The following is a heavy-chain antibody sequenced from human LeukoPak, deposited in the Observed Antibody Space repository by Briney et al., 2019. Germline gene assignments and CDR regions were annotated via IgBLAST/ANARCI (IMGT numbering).Heavy chain of an antibody. D-gene: IGHD3-10*01. V-gene: IGHV5-51*01. J-gene: IGHJ4*02. CDR3: AKQRLRGVSFFDD. Sequence: GEXLKISCKGSGYSFTNYWIGWVRQMPGKGLEWMGIIYPGDSDTRYNPSFEGQVTISADKSISTAYLQWSNLKASDTAIYYCAKQRLRGVSFFDDWGQGTLVTVSS. CDR1: GYSFTNYW. CDR2: IYPGDSDT.